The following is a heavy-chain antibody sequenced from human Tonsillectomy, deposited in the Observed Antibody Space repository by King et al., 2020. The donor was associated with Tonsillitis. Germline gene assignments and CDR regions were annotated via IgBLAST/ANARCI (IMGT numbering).Heavy chain of an antibody. J-gene: IGHJ4*02. V-gene: IGHV3-49*04. CDR3: TRGDDVWSATLDY. D-gene: IGHD3-3*01. CDR2: IRSKAYGGTT. CDR1: GFTFGDYA. Sequence: VQLVESGGGLVQPGRSLRLSCTASGFTFGDYAMSWVRQAPGKGLEWVGFIRSKAYGGTTEYAASVKGRFTISRDDSKSIAYLQMNSLKTEDTAVYYCTRGDDVWSATLDYWGQGTLVTVSS.